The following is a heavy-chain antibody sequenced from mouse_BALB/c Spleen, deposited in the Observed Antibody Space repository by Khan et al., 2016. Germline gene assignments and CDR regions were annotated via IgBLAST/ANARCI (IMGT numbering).Heavy chain of an antibody. J-gene: IGHJ2*01. Sequence: QVQLKQSGAELVKPGASVKLSCKASGYTFTSYYMYWVKQRPGQGLEWIGGINPSNGGTNFNEKFKSKATLTVDKSSSTAYMQLSSLTSEDSAVYYCTRSGLRLYYFDYWGQGTTLTVSS. V-gene: IGHV1S81*02. CDR3: TRSGLRLYYFDY. CDR1: GYTFTSYY. CDR2: INPSNGGT. D-gene: IGHD1-2*01.